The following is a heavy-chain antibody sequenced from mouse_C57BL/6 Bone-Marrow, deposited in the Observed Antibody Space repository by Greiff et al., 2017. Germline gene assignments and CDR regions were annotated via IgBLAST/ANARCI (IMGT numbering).Heavy chain of an antibody. CDR3: TTAAYGYDGVAY. CDR2: IDPENGDT. V-gene: IGHV14-4*01. CDR1: GFNIKDDY. Sequence: VQLQQSGAELVRPGASVQLSCTASGFNIKDDYMHWVKQRPEQGLEWIGWIDPENGDTEYASKFQGKATITADTSSNTAYLQLSSLTSEDTAVYYCTTAAYGYDGVAYWGQGTLVTVSA. D-gene: IGHD2-2*01. J-gene: IGHJ3*01.